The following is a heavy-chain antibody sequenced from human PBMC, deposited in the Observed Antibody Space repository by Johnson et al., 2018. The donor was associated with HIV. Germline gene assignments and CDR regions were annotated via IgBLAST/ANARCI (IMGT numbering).Heavy chain of an antibody. CDR2: NPNGGST. Sequence: QLVESGGGLVQPGGSPRLSCAASGFTVSSNYMSWVRQGPGNGLELVGQVNPNGGSTYLIDSGKDRFNISRDNVKNTFHLQMNSLRTEDTAMYYCAKGHSSGYPKDAFDIWGRGTIVTVSS. CDR3: AKGHSSGYPKDAFDI. V-gene: IGHV3-25*04. J-gene: IGHJ3*02. CDR1: GFTVSSNY. D-gene: IGHD3-22*01.